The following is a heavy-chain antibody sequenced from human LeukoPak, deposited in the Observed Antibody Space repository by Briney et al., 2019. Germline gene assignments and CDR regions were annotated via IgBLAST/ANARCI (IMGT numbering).Heavy chain of an antibody. Sequence: PGRSVRLSCAASGFTFSSYGMHWVRQAPGKGLEWVAVISYDGSNKYYADSVKGRFTISRDNSKNTLYLQMNSLRAEDTAVYYCAKDRRRLLWFGESTSGGQGTLVTVSS. D-gene: IGHD3-10*01. CDR1: GFTFSSYG. J-gene: IGHJ1*01. V-gene: IGHV3-30*18. CDR2: ISYDGSNK. CDR3: AKDRRRLLWFGESTS.